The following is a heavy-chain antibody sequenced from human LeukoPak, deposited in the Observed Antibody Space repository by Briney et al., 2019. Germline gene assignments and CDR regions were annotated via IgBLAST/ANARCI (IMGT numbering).Heavy chain of an antibody. V-gene: IGHV4-30-2*01. CDR1: GGSISSGGYY. D-gene: IGHD6-19*01. J-gene: IGHJ4*02. CDR3: ARCYGGWHIDY. Sequence: SQTLSLTCTVSGGSISSGGYYWSWIRQPPGKGLEWIGYIYHSGSTYYNPSLKSRVTISVDRSKNQFSLKLSSVTAADTAVYYCARCYGGWHIDYWGQGTLVTVSS. CDR2: IYHSGST.